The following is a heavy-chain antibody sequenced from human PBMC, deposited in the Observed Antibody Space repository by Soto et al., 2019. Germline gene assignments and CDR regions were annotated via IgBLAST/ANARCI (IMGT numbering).Heavy chain of an antibody. CDR2: INAGNGNT. CDR3: ACPRWFGEFNFDY. CDR1: GYTFTSYA. Sequence: GASVKLSCEACGYTFTSYAMHWGRQAPGQRLEWMGWINAGNGNTKYSQKFQGRVTITRDTSASTAYMELSSLRSEDTAVYYCACPRWFGEFNFDYWGQGTLVTVSS. V-gene: IGHV1-3*01. D-gene: IGHD3-10*01. J-gene: IGHJ4*02.